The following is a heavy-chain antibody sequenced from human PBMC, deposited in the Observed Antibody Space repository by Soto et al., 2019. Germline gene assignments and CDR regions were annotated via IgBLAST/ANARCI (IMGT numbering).Heavy chain of an antibody. CDR1: GYSFTSYW. CDR3: ARHNYDSNGYSDYYYYGMDV. V-gene: IGHV5-10-1*01. Sequence: GESLKISCKGSGYSFTSYWISWVRQMPGNGLEWMGRIDPSDSYTNYSPSFQGHVTISADKSISTAYLQWSSLKASDTAMYYCARHNYDSNGYSDYYYYGMDVWGQGTTVTVS. D-gene: IGHD3-22*01. CDR2: IDPSDSYT. J-gene: IGHJ6*02.